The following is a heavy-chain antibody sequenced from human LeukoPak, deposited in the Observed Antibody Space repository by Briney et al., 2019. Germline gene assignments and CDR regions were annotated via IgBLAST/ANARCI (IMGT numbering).Heavy chain of an antibody. Sequence: PGGSLRLSCAASGFSFTNYNMNWVRQSPGKGLEWVSSTSASSLYIYYAASVKGRFTISRDNTKNLLYLQMNSLRADDTAVYYCARDQTTRTSGTYYSWFDPWGQGTLVTVSS. D-gene: IGHD1-26*01. CDR2: TSASSLYI. CDR1: GFSFTNYN. V-gene: IGHV3-21*01. J-gene: IGHJ5*02. CDR3: ARDQTTRTSGTYYSWFDP.